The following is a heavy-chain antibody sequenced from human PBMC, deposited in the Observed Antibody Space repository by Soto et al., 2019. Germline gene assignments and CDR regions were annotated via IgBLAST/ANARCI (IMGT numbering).Heavy chain of an antibody. Sequence: SETLSLTCTVSGGSISSYFWSWIRQPPGKGLEWIGYIYHSGSTSYNPSLKSRVTISVDTSKNQFSVKLNSVTAADTAVYYCAGLGYDSSGYYTAYFDYWGQGTLVTVFS. V-gene: IGHV4-59*03. J-gene: IGHJ4*02. CDR2: IYHSGST. D-gene: IGHD3-22*01. CDR3: AGLGYDSSGYYTAYFDY. CDR1: GGSISSYF.